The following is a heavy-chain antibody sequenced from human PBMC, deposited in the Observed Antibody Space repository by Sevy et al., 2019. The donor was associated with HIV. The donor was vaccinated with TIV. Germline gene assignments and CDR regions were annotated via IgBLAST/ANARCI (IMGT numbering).Heavy chain of an antibody. J-gene: IGHJ6*02. D-gene: IGHD3-3*01. V-gene: IGHV3-21*01. CDR1: GFTFSSYS. Sequence: GGYLRLSCAASGFTFSSYSMNWVRQAPGKGLEWVSSISSSSSYIYYADSVKGRFTISRDNAKNSLYLQMNSLRAEDTAVYYCARDHPGNYDFWSGYYTGYYYGMDVWGQGTTVTVSS. CDR2: ISSSSSYI. CDR3: ARDHPGNYDFWSGYYTGYYYGMDV.